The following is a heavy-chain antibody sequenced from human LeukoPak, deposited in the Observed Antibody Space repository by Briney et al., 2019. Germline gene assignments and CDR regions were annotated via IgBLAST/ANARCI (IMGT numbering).Heavy chain of an antibody. CDR3: ALPTGDLSTP. Sequence: GGSLRLSCAASGFTFSSYSMNWVRQAPGQGLEWVSSISSSSSYIYYADSVKGRFTISRDNSKNTLYLQMNSLRAEDTAVYYCALPTGDLSTPWGQGTLVTVSS. D-gene: IGHD7-27*01. CDR1: GFTFSSYS. CDR2: ISSSSSYI. V-gene: IGHV3-21*04. J-gene: IGHJ5*02.